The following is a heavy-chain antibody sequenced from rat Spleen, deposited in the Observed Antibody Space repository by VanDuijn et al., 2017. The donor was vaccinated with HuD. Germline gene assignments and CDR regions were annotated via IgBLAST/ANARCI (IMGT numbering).Heavy chain of an antibody. J-gene: IGHJ3*01. CDR1: GFTFNNYY. Sequence: EVQLVESGGGRVQPGRSLKLSCAASGFTFNNYYMAWVRQAPKKGLEWVASISPSGGSTYYRDSVKGRFTVSSDNAKSTLYLQMDSLRSEDTATFYCVRQDTSGYSNWFTYWGQGTLVTVSS. V-gene: IGHV5-25*01. CDR3: VRQDTSGYSNWFTY. D-gene: IGHD4-3*01. CDR2: ISPSGGST.